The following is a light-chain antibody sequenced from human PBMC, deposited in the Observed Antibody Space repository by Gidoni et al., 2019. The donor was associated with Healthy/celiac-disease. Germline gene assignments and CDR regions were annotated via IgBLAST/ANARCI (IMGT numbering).Light chain of an antibody. CDR3: QQRSNWPIT. J-gene: IGKJ5*01. CDR2: DAS. CDR1: QSVSSD. V-gene: IGKV3-11*01. Sequence: EMRLTQSTATLSWSPGERATLSCRASQSVSSDLAWYQQKPGQAPMLLIYDASNRATGIPARFSGSGSGTDFTLTISSLEPEDFAVYYCQQRSNWPITFGQGTRLEIK.